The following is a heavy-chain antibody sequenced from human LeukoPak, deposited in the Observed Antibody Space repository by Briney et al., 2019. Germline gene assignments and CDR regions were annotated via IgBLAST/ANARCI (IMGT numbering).Heavy chain of an antibody. D-gene: IGHD2-15*01. V-gene: IGHV1-69*06. CDR2: IIPIFGTA. Sequence: SVKVSCKASGGTFSSYAISWVRQAPGQGLEWMGGIIPIFGTANYAQKFQGRVTITADKSTSTAYMELSSLRSEDTAVYYCVRMDGYCSGGSCYRDAFDIWGQGTMVTVSS. J-gene: IGHJ3*02. CDR3: VRMDGYCSGGSCYRDAFDI. CDR1: GGTFSSYA.